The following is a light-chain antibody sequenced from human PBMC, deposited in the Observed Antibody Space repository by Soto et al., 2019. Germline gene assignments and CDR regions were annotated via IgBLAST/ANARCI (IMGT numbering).Light chain of an antibody. J-gene: IGKJ3*01. CDR1: QSVSSSY. V-gene: IGKV3-20*01. CDR3: QQYGSSPPST. CDR2: GAS. Sequence: IVLTQSPGTLSLTPRERATLSCRASQSVSSSYLAWYQQKPGQAPRLLIYGASSRATGIPDRFSGSGSGTDFTLTISRLEPEDSAVYYCQQYGSSPPSTFGPGTRVDIK.